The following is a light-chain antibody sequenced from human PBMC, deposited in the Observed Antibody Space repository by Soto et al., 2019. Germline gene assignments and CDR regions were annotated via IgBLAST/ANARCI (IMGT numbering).Light chain of an antibody. J-gene: IGLJ2*01. CDR2: EGS. V-gene: IGLV2-23*03. Sequence: QSVLTQPASVSGSPGQSITISCTGTSSDVGSYNLVSWYQQHPGQAPKLMIYEGSKRPSGVSNRFSGSKSGNTASLTLSGLQAEDESDYYCCSDAGSSTLLFGGGTKVTVL. CDR3: CSDAGSSTLL. CDR1: SSDVGSYNL.